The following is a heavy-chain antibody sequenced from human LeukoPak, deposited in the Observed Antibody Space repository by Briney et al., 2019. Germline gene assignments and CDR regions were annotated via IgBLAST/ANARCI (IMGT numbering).Heavy chain of an antibody. CDR3: ARRPTGDTKFDY. D-gene: IGHD7-27*01. CDR2: MYTSGST. CDR1: GGSISSYY. Sequence: PSETLCLTCSASGGSISSYYWSWIRQPAGKQPEWIGRMYTSGSTYYNPSLKSRVTMSADTSKNQFSLKLTSVTAADTSVYYCARRPTGDTKFDYWGQGTLVTVSS. V-gene: IGHV4-4*07. J-gene: IGHJ4*02.